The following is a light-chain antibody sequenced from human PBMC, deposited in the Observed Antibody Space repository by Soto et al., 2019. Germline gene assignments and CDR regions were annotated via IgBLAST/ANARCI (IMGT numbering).Light chain of an antibody. V-gene: IGKV3-20*01. CDR3: QQYHRSPQT. Sequence: DIVLAQSPGTLSLSPGERAALSCRASQTVGGNFLAWYQQKPGQAPRLLIYGASTRATGIPDRFSGSGSGTDFTLTISRLEPEDFAVYYCQQYHRSPQTFGQGTKVEI. CDR1: QTVGGNF. J-gene: IGKJ1*01. CDR2: GAS.